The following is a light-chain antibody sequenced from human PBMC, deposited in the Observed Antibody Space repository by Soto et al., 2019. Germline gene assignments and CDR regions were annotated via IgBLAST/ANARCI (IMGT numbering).Light chain of an antibody. Sequence: QSVLTQPPSASGTHGQRVTISCSGNTSNIGRSTVTWYQQFPGAAPKLLIYGNTQRPLGVPVRFSGSKSDTSASLAISGLQSEDEADYYCATWNDGVFVFGIGTKVTVL. V-gene: IGLV1-44*01. CDR3: ATWNDGVFV. J-gene: IGLJ1*01. CDR2: GNT. CDR1: TSNIGRST.